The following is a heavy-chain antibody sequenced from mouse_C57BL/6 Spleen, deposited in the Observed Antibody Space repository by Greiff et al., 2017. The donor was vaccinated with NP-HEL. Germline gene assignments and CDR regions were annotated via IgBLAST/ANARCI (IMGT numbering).Heavy chain of an antibody. J-gene: IGHJ4*01. V-gene: IGHV14-1*01. Sequence: EVKLQESGAELVRPGASVKLSCTASGFNIKDYYMHWVKQRPEQGLEWIGRIYPEDGATEYAPKFQGKATLTADTSSNTAYLQLSSLTSEDTDVYDGTKGGITTGARDAIDYWSQGTSVTVAS. CDR2: IYPEDGAT. D-gene: IGHD1-1*01. CDR1: GFNIKDYY. CDR3: TKGGITTGARDAIDY.